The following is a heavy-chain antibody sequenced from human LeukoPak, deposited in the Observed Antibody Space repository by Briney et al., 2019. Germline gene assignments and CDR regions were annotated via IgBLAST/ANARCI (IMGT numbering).Heavy chain of an antibody. CDR1: GFTFSSYG. V-gene: IGHV3-33*03. CDR3: SKAAAYTGSYFAS. J-gene: IGHJ4*02. CDR2: IWYDGSNK. Sequence: GGSLRLSCAASGFTFSSYGMHWVRQAPGKGLEWVAVIWYDGSNKYYADSVKGRFTISRDNAKNSLFLQMNSLRADDTALYYCSKAAAYTGSYFASWGQGILVTVSS. D-gene: IGHD1-26*01.